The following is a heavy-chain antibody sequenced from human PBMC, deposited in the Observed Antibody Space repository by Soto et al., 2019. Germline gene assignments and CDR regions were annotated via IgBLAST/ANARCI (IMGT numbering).Heavy chain of an antibody. CDR2: IVPVFGRP. D-gene: IGHD5-12*01. Sequence: SVKVSCKASGGSFSNFGISWVRQAPGQGLEWMGGIVPVFGRPNYAQRFRGRLTITADESTSTGYMELISLRSDDTAVYYCARDGSGYNFWGQGTQVTVSS. J-gene: IGHJ4*02. CDR1: GGSFSNFG. V-gene: IGHV1-69*13. CDR3: ARDGSGYNF.